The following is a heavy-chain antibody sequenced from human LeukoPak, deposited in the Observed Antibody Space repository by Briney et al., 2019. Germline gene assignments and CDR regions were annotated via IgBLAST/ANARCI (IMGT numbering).Heavy chain of an antibody. D-gene: IGHD3-10*01. CDR1: GFTFSSYW. Sequence: PGGSLRLSCAASGFTFSSYWMSWVRQAPGKGLEWVANIKQDGSEKYYVDSVKGRFTISRDNAKNSLYLQVNSLRAEDTAVYYCARDRWYYGSGSYSVYWGQGTLVTVSS. V-gene: IGHV3-7*03. J-gene: IGHJ4*02. CDR3: ARDRWYYGSGSYSVY. CDR2: IKQDGSEK.